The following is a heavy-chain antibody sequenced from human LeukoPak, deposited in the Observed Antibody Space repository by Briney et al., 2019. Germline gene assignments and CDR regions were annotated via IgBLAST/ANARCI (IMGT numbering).Heavy chain of an antibody. V-gene: IGHV4-59*01. D-gene: IGHD5-18*01. Sequence: PSQTLSLTCTASGGSISSYYWSWFRQPPGKGLELIGYIYDSGSTNYNPSLKSRVTISVDTSKNQFSPKLSSVTAADTAVYYCARHGGGYSYDYWGQGTLVTVSS. CDR2: IYDSGST. CDR3: ARHGGGYSYDY. CDR1: GGSISSYY. J-gene: IGHJ4*02.